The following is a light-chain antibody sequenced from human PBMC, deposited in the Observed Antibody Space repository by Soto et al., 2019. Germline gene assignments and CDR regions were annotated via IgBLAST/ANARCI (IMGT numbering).Light chain of an antibody. J-gene: IGKJ1*01. CDR2: GAS. CDR3: QQYGNSLPWT. Sequence: EMGLTQSPGTLSLSPGERATLSCRASQSVSNNYLGWYQQKPGQAPRLLVYGASRRATGIPDKFSGSGSGTDFTLTISGLEAEDFAVYYCQQYGNSLPWTFGQGTKV. CDR1: QSVSNNY. V-gene: IGKV3-20*01.